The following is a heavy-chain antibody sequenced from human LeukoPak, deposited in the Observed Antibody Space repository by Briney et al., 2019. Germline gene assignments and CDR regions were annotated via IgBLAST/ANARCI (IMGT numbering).Heavy chain of an antibody. D-gene: IGHD3-22*01. V-gene: IGHV4-4*07. CDR2: IYSSGST. J-gene: IGHJ4*02. CDR1: GGSISSYD. CDR3: ARGRETYYYDSSGYYYPDY. Sequence: SETLSLTCTVSGGSISSYDWSWIRQPAGKGLEWVGRIYSSGSTYYNPSLKSRVTISVDTSKNQFSLKLSSVTAADTAVYYCARGRETYYYDSSGYYYPDYWGQGTLVTVSS.